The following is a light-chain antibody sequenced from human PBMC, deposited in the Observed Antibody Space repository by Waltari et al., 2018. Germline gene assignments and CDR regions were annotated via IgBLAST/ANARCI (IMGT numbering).Light chain of an antibody. Sequence: EIVLAQSPGTLSLSPGETATLSCRATQSVTNKYLAWYQQKPGQPPRLLIYGVSNRATGIPYRFSDSGSGTDFTLTISRLEPEDFAVYYCQLYDTSPRFTFGPGTKVDIK. J-gene: IGKJ3*01. CDR2: GVS. CDR1: QSVTNKY. CDR3: QLYDTSPRFT. V-gene: IGKV3-20*01.